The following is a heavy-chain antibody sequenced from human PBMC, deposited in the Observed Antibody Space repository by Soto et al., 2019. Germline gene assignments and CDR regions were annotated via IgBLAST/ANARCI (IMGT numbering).Heavy chain of an antibody. CDR3: ARDNPRSSGWDV. J-gene: IGHJ6*02. CDR1: AFTLSSYS. V-gene: IGHV3-48*02. Sequence: EVQLVESGGCLVQPGGSLRLSCAASAFTLSSYSMNWVRQAPGKGLAWVSYINSGSTTIYYADSVKGRFTSSRDNAKNSLYLQMNSLRDEDTAVYYCARDNPRSSGWDVWGQGTTVTVSS. CDR2: INSGSTTI.